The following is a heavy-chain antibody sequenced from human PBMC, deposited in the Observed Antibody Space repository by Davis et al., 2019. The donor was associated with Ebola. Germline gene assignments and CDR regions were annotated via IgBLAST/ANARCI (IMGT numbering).Heavy chain of an antibody. CDR1: GGTFNSNN. J-gene: IGHJ4*02. CDR3: ARGSMLGALFDS. D-gene: IGHD1-26*01. Sequence: AASVKVSCKASGGTFNSNNIAWVRQAPEQGLEWMGRIIPILGIANYAQKFQGRVTITADKSTSTAYMELSSLRSEDTAVYYCARGSMLGALFDSWGQGTLVTVSS. CDR2: IIPILGIA. V-gene: IGHV1-69*02.